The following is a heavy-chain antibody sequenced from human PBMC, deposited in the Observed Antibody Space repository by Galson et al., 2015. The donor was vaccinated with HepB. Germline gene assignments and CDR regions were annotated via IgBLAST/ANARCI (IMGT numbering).Heavy chain of an antibody. CDR1: GFTFSSYA. J-gene: IGHJ5*02. D-gene: IGHD2-2*01. Sequence: SLRLSCAASGFTFSSYAMSWVRQAPGKGLEWVSAISGSGGSTYYADSVKGRFTISRDNSKNTLYLQMNSLRAEDTAVYYCAKVGYCSSTSCYEEYWFDPWGQGTLVTVSS. CDR2: ISGSGGST. CDR3: AKVGYCSSTSCYEEYWFDP. V-gene: IGHV3-23*01.